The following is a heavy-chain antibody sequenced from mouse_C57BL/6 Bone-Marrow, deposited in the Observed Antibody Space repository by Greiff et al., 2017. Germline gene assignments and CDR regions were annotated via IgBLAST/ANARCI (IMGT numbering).Heavy chain of an antibody. J-gene: IGHJ2*01. Sequence: EVKLMESGGGLVQPGGSLKLSCAASGFTFSDYYMYWVRQTPEKRLAWVAYISNGGGCTYYPDTVKGRFTISRDNAKNTLYLQMSRLKSEDTAMYDCARGIPINTVVAPYFDYWGQGTTRTVSS. CDR2: ISNGGGCT. D-gene: IGHD1-1*01. CDR3: ARGIPINTVVAPYFDY. CDR1: GFTFSDYY. V-gene: IGHV5-12*01.